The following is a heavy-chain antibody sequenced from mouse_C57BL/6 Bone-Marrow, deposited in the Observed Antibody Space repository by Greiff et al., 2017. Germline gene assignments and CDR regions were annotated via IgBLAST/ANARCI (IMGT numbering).Heavy chain of an antibody. Sequence: QVQLQQSGAELARPGASVKLSCKASGYTFTSYGISWVKQRTGQGLEWIGEIYPRSGHTYYNEKFKGKATLTADKSSSTAYMELHSLISEDSAVCFGERGWGYFDYWGQGTTLTVSS. CDR1: GYTFTSYG. D-gene: IGHD1-1*02. J-gene: IGHJ2*01. CDR3: ERGWGYFDY. V-gene: IGHV1-81*01. CDR2: IYPRSGHT.